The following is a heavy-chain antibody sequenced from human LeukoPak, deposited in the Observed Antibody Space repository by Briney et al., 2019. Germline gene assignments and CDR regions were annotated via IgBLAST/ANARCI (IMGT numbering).Heavy chain of an antibody. V-gene: IGHV3-33*06. CDR2: IWYDGSNK. J-gene: IGHJ3*02. CDR1: GFTFSSYG. CDR3: AKDASGSHLQAFDI. D-gene: IGHD1-26*01. Sequence: PGGSLRLSCAASGFTFSSYGMHWVRQAPGKGLEWVAVIWYDGSNKYYADSVKGRFTIPRDNSKNTLYLQMNSLRAEDTAVYYCAKDASGSHLQAFDIWGQGTMVTVSS.